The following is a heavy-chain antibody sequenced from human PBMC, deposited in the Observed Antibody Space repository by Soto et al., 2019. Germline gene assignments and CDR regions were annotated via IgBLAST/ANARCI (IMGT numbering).Heavy chain of an antibody. J-gene: IGHJ4*02. V-gene: IGHV3-30*18. CDR3: AKDIIYCSTISCYSFDS. CDR2: ISHDGTNK. D-gene: IGHD2-21*01. CDR1: GFTFSSYG. Sequence: GGSLRLSCAASGFTFSSYGMHWVRQAPGKGLEWVAVISHDGTNKYYGDSVKGQFTISRDNSKKTLYLQMNSLRAEDTAVYYCAKDIIYCSTISCYSFDSWGQGTRVTVSS.